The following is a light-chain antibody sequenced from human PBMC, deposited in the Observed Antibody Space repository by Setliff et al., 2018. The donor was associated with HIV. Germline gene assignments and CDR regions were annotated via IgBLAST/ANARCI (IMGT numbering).Light chain of an antibody. CDR2: NNR. J-gene: IGLJ1*01. V-gene: IGLV1-44*01. CDR3: AAWDESLFELV. CDR1: SSNIGSSI. Sequence: QSVLTQPPSASGTPGQRVTISCSGSSSNIGSSIVNWYQHLPGTAPKLLIYNNRQRPSGVPDRFSASKSGTSASLAITGLQPEDEADYYCAAWDESLFELVFGSGTKVTVL.